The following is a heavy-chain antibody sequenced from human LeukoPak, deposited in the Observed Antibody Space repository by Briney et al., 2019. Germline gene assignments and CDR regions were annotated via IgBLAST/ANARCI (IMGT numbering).Heavy chain of an antibody. CDR2: IYYSGST. D-gene: IGHD2-15*01. Sequence: RPSETLSLTCTVSGGSISSSSYYWGWIRQPPGKGLEWIGSIYYSGSTYYNPSLKSRVTISVDTSKNQFSLKLSSVTAADTAVYYCARGKVVAATVWFDPWGQGTLVTVSS. CDR3: ARGKVVAATVWFDP. J-gene: IGHJ5*02. CDR1: GGSISSSSYY. V-gene: IGHV4-39*07.